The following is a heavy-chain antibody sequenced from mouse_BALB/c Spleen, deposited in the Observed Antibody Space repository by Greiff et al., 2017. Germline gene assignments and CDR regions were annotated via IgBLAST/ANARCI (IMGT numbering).Heavy chain of an antibody. CDR2: ISSGGGST. CDR1: GFAFSSYD. V-gene: IGHV5-12-1*01. Sequence: DVMLVESGGGLVKPGGSLKLSCAASGFAFSSYDMSWVRQTPEKRLEWVAYISSGGGSTYYPDTVKGRFTISRDNAKNTLYLQMSSLKSEDTAMYYCARHGDYGNYYFDYWGQGTTLTVSA. CDR3: ARHGDYGNYYFDY. J-gene: IGHJ2*01. D-gene: IGHD2-1*01.